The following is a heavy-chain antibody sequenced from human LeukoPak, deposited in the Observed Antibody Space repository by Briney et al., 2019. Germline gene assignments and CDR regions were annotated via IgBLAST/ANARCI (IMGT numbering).Heavy chain of an antibody. V-gene: IGHV3-30*18. CDR2: VSHDGSNK. CDR3: AKDLGEARDYFDS. Sequence: GLSLRLSCAASGFSFRSYGMHWVRQAPGKGLEWVTIVSHDGSNKFYADSVKGRFTISRDNSKNTVYLQMNSLRAEDTAVYYCAKDLGEARDYFDSWGQGTLVTVSS. J-gene: IGHJ4*02. D-gene: IGHD3-10*01. CDR1: GFSFRSYG.